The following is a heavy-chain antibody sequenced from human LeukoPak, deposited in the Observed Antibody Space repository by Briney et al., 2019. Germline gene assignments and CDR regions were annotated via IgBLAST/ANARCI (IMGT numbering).Heavy chain of an antibody. CDR1: GFTVSSNY. V-gene: IGHV3-53*01. CDR3: AKDYYDSSGFVVQH. CDR2: IYSGGST. Sequence: PGGSLRLSCAASGFTVSSNYMSWVRQAPGKGLEWVSVIYSGGSTYYADSVRGRFTISRDNSKNTLYLQMNSLRAEDTAVYYCAKDYYDSSGFVVQHWGQGTLVTVSS. D-gene: IGHD3-22*01. J-gene: IGHJ1*01.